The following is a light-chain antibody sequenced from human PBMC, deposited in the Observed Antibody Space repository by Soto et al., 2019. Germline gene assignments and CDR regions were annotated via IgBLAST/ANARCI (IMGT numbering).Light chain of an antibody. CDR3: CSYAGAYRNV. Sequence: QSALTQPRSVSGSPGQSVTISCTGTSSDVAAYEYVSWYQHHPGKAPKLIIYDVTRRPSEVPDRFSGSKSGNTASLRISGRQTEDEADYFCCSYAGAYRNVFGTGTKVTVL. J-gene: IGLJ1*01. CDR1: SSDVAAYEY. CDR2: DVT. V-gene: IGLV2-11*01.